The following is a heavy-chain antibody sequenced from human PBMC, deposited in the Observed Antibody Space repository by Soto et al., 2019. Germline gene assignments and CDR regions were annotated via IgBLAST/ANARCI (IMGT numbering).Heavy chain of an antibody. D-gene: IGHD2-15*01. V-gene: IGHV3-11*01. CDR1: GFTFSDYY. J-gene: IGHJ3*02. CDR2: ISSSGTGI. CDR3: ARAYSDAFDI. Sequence: PGGSLRLSCAASGFTFSDYYMTWIRQAPGKGLEWASYISSSGTGIYYADSVKGRFTISRDNAKNSLYLQMSSLRAEDTAVYFCARAYSDAFDIWGQGTMVTVSS.